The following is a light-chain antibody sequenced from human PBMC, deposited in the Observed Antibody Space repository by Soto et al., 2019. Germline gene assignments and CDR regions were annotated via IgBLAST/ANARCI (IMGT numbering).Light chain of an antibody. CDR1: SGDIGHYDY. V-gene: IGLV2-14*03. Sequence: QSALTQPASVSGSPGQSITISCSGTSGDIGHYDYVSWYQQHPGKAPKLMIYHVTYRPSGVSNRYSASKSGNSASLTISELQADDEADYYCCSLTTSHTYVFGSGTKVTVL. CDR2: HVT. CDR3: CSLTTSHTYV. J-gene: IGLJ1*01.